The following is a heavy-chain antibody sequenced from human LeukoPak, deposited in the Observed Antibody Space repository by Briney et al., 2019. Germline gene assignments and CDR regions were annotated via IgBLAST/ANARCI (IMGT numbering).Heavy chain of an antibody. V-gene: IGHV3-23*01. CDR3: LSSWYAPTPSNWFDP. Sequence: GGSLRLSCAASGFTFSSYSMNWVRQAPGKGLEWVSAISGSGGSTYYADSVKGRFTISRDNSKNTLYLQMNSLRAEDTAVYYCLSSWYAPTPSNWFDPWGQGTLVTVSS. CDR1: GFTFSSYS. J-gene: IGHJ5*02. CDR2: ISGSGGST. D-gene: IGHD6-13*01.